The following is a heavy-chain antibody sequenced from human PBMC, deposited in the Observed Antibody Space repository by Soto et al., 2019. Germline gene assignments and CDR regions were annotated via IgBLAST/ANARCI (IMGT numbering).Heavy chain of an antibody. CDR3: ARDSTVRYCSRTSSPSYYYMDV. D-gene: IGHD2-2*01. CDR2: IYYSGST. V-gene: IGHV4-59*01. Sequence: QVQLQESGPGLVKPSETLSLTCTVSGGSISSDYWSWIRQPPGKGLEWIGYIYYSGSTNYNHSLKRRVTISVDTAKNQFSLKLSSVTAAATAVYYCARDSTVRYCSRTSSPSYYYMDVLGKGTTGTVSS. CDR1: GGSISSDY. J-gene: IGHJ6*03.